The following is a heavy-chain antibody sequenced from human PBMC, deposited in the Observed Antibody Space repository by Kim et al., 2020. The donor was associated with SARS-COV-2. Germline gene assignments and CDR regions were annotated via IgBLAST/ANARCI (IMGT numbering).Heavy chain of an antibody. Sequence: GGSLRLSCAASGFTFSTNLMTWVRQAPGKGLEWVSLIGGSTDDIHYSDSVKGRFTISRDNSKNTLYLHMNSLRADDTAVYFCVKDRQMGFWGQGTLVTVAS. D-gene: IGHD6-6*01. CDR1: GFTFSTNL. CDR2: IGGSTDDI. J-gene: IGHJ4*02. CDR3: VKDRQMGF. V-gene: IGHV3-23*01.